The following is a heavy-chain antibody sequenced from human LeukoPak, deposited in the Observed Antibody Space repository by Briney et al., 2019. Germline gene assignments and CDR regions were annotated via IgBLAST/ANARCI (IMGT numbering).Heavy chain of an antibody. CDR3: AREGVTTAVDY. CDR2: INPSGGST. Sequence: ASVKVSCKXSGYTFTSYYMHWVRQAPGQGLERMGIINPSGGSTSYAQKFQGRVTMTRDTSTSTVYMELSSLRSEDTAVYYCAREGVTTAVDYWGQGTLVTVSS. V-gene: IGHV1-46*03. J-gene: IGHJ4*02. CDR1: GYTFTSYY. D-gene: IGHD4-17*01.